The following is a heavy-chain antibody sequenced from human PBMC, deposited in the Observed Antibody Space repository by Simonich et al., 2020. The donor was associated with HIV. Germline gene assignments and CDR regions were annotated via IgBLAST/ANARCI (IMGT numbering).Heavy chain of an antibody. CDR1: GGSFSGYY. Sequence: QVQLQQWGAGLLKPSETLSLTCAVYGGSFSGYYWSWIRQPPGKGLGWIGEINHSGITNNKSALNSRATISVDKSKNQFSLKLSSVTAADTAIYYCARRDRELILYFDYWGQGNLVTVSS. CDR3: ARRDRELILYFDY. V-gene: IGHV4-34*04. CDR2: INHSGIT. D-gene: IGHD3-3*01. J-gene: IGHJ4*02.